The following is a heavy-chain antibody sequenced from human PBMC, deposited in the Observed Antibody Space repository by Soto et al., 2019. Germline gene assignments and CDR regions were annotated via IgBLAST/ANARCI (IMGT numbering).Heavy chain of an antibody. CDR2: MNPNSGNT. Sequence: ASVKVSCKASGYTFTSYDINWVRQATGQGLEWMGWMNPNSGNTGYAQKFQGRVTMTRNTSISTAYMELSSLRSEDTAVYYCARGKRGSGYDSINGRYYYYYMDVWGKGTTVTVSS. CDR3: ARGKRGSGYDSINGRYYYYYMDV. CDR1: GYTFTSYD. D-gene: IGHD5-12*01. V-gene: IGHV1-8*01. J-gene: IGHJ6*03.